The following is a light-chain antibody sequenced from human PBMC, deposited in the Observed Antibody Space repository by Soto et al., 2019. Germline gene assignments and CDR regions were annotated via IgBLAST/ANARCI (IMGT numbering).Light chain of an antibody. CDR1: SSDVGGYRY. Sequence: QSALTQPASVSGSPGQSITISCTGTSSDVGGYRYVSWYQQHPGKAPKLMIYEVSNRPSGVSNRFSGSKSANTASLTISGLQAEDEADYFCCSYTSSYTWVFGGGTQLTVL. CDR3: CSYTSSYTWV. CDR2: EVS. V-gene: IGLV2-14*01. J-gene: IGLJ3*02.